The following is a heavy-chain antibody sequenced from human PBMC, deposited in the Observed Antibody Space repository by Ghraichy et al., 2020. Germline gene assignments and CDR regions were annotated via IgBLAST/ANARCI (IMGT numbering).Heavy chain of an antibody. J-gene: IGHJ5*02. D-gene: IGHD3-10*01. CDR1: GFTFSRYG. V-gene: IGHV3-30*18. CDR3: AKDLNVRGVIGPFNP. CDR2: ISYDGINK. Sequence: GGSLRLSCAASGFTFSRYGIHWVRQAPGKGLEWVAAISYDGINKYYADSVKGRFTISRDNSKNTLYLQVSSLRAEDTAVYYCAKDLNVRGVIGPFNPWGQGTLVTVSS.